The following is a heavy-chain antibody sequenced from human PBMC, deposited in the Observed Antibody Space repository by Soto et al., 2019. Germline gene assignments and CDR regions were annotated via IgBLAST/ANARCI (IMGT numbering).Heavy chain of an antibody. J-gene: IGHJ4*02. CDR1: GGSISSSSYH. D-gene: IGHD6-13*01. V-gene: IGHV4-39*01. Sequence: QLQLQESGPGLVKPSETLSLTCTVSGGSISSSSYHWGWIRQPPGKGLEWIGSIYYSGSTYYNPTLESRVTISVDTSKNQFSLKVSSVTAADTAVYYCARNIAAAARFDYWGQGTLVTVSS. CDR2: IYYSGST. CDR3: ARNIAAAARFDY.